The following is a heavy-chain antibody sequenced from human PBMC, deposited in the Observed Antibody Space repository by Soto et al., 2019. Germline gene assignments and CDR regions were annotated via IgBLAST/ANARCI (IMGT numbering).Heavy chain of an antibody. CDR1: GDYIESDNYY. CDR3: ARLEGLATISYYFDY. J-gene: IGHJ4*02. CDR2: IYYRGNT. D-gene: IGHD3-9*01. V-gene: IGHV4-39*01. Sequence: PSETLSLTCSVSGDYIESDNYYWGWIRQPPGKGLEWIGSIYYRGNTYYNPSLKTRVTISLDKSKSQFSLKLNSVTAADSAVYFCARLEGLATISYYFDYWGQGTLVTVSS.